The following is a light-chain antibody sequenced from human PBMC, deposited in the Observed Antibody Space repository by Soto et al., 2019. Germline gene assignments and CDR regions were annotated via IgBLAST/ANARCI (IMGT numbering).Light chain of an antibody. J-gene: IGKJ4*01. Sequence: DFQMTQSPSSLSASIGDRVTIACRASRPFNNALAWYQQRPGKVPKVLIYAASTLHSGVPSRFSGTGSGTDFTLTISRLQPEDVATYYFQKYDDDPLTFGGGNKVEI. V-gene: IGKV1-27*01. CDR3: QKYDDDPLT. CDR1: RPFNNA. CDR2: AAS.